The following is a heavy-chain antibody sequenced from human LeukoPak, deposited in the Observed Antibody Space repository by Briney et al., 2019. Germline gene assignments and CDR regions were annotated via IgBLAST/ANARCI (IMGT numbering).Heavy chain of an antibody. CDR1: GYTFTGYY. D-gene: IGHD4-23*01. J-gene: IGHJ5*02. V-gene: IGHV1-2*02. CDR2: INPNSGGT. Sequence: ASVKVSCKASGYTFTGYYMHWVRQAPGQGLEWMGWINPNSGGTNYAQKFQGRVAMTRDTSISTAYMELSRLRSDDTAVYYCAREFWVTVGPGGMLNWFDPWGQGTLVTVSS. CDR3: AREFWVTVGPGGMLNWFDP.